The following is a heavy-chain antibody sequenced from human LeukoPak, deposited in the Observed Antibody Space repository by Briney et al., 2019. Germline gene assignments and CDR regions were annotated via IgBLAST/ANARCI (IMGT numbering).Heavy chain of an antibody. J-gene: IGHJ6*02. Sequence: SETLSLTCTVSGGSVRSGSYYWSWIRQPPGKGLEWIGYIYYSGSTNYNPSLKSRVTISVDTSKNQFSLKLSSVTAADTAVYYCARETVIAAAATPNYYYYYGMDVWGQGTTVTVSS. V-gene: IGHV4-61*01. D-gene: IGHD6-13*01. CDR1: GGSVRSGSYY. CDR3: ARETVIAAAATPNYYYYYGMDV. CDR2: IYYSGST.